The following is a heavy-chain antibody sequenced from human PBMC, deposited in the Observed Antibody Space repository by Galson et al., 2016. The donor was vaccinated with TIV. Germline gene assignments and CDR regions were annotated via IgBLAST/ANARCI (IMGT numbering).Heavy chain of an antibody. Sequence: SVKVSCKASGGTFSSSTIGWVRQAPGQGLEWMGIINTKGDYSTYAQKFQGRVTMTRDTSTSTVSMELRNLRSEDTAVYYCATERPGAEVDGWGDWGQGTLVIVSS. CDR2: INTKGDYS. V-gene: IGHV1-46*01. CDR1: GGTFSSST. CDR3: ATERPGAEVDGWGD. D-gene: IGHD3-10*01. J-gene: IGHJ4*02.